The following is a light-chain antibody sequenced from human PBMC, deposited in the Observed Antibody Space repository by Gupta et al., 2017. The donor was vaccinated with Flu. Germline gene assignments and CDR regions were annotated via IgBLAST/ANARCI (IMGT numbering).Light chain of an antibody. CDR2: ATS. J-gene: IGKJ1*01. V-gene: IGKV1-39*01. CDR1: QSITSY. Sequence: GERVSISCRASQSITSYLNWYQQRPGKAPTLLIYATSNLQSGVPSRFSGSGSGTDFTLTISSLQPEDFATYYCQQSDSTPRTFGEGTKVEIK. CDR3: QQSDSTPRT.